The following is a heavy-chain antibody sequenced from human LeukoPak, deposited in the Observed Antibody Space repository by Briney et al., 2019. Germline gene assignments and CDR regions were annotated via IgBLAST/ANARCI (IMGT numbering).Heavy chain of an antibody. V-gene: IGHV4-59*01. CDR1: VGSFSRYY. D-gene: IGHD6-25*01. Sequence: PSETLSLTPTVSVGSFSRYYWSSIRQTPRKGREWIGYIYYSGSTEYNPSLKNLVTLSIDTSKNKFSLKRAPGAAADAVLYSCARGRLARLPYFDYWGQGILVTVSS. CDR2: IYYSGST. J-gene: IGHJ4*02. CDR3: ARGRLARLPYFDY.